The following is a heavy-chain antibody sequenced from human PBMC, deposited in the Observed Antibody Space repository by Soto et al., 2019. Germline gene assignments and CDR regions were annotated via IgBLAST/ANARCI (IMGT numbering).Heavy chain of an antibody. CDR3: ARDAAIGMNDY. V-gene: IGHV1-18*01. D-gene: IGHD1-20*01. Sequence: QVQLVQSGAEVKKPGASVKVSCKASGYTFTSYGISWVRPAPGQGLEWMGWISAYKGNKKYAQKLQGRVTMTTDTSTSTAYMALRSLRSDDTAVYSCARDAAIGMNDYCGQGTLVTVSS. CDR1: GYTFTSYG. CDR2: ISAYKGNK. J-gene: IGHJ4*02.